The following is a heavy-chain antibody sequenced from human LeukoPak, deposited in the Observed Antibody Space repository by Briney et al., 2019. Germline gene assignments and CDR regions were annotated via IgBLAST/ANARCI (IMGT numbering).Heavy chain of an antibody. Sequence: GESLKISCKGSGYSFANYWIGWVRQMPGKGLEWMGIVNPDDSDTIYSPSFQGQVTISADKSITTAYLQWSSLKPSDTAMYYCAKMRWPRGGRSSFDYWGQGALVTVSS. D-gene: IGHD3-10*01. CDR2: VNPDDSDT. CDR1: GYSFANYW. V-gene: IGHV5-51*01. CDR3: AKMRWPRGGRSSFDY. J-gene: IGHJ4*02.